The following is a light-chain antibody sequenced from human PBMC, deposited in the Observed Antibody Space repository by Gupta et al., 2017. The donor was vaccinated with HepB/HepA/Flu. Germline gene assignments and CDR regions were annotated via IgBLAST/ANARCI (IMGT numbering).Light chain of an antibody. V-gene: IGLV3-9*01. CDR2: RDS. CDR1: NIGSKN. CDR3: KVWAIYAAQDV. Sequence: SYELTQPLSVSGALGQTARITCGGNNIGSKNVHWYQQKQGQAPVLGIERDSNRPSEIPERGACSNSRKKATPPHIIAPGGDEADADYKVWAIYAAQDVCGGGTKITGL. J-gene: IGLJ2*01.